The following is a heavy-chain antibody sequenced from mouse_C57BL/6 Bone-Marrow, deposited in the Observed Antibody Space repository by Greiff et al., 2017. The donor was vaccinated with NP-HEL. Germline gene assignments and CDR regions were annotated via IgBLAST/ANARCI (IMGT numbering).Heavy chain of an antibody. CDR2: INYDGSST. CDR3: ARVPDYYGSSWYCDV. D-gene: IGHD1-1*01. J-gene: IGHJ1*03. Sequence: EVKVVESEGGLVQPGSSMKLSCTASGFTFSDYYMAWVRQVPEKGLEWVANINYDGSSTYYLDSLKSRFIISRDNAKNILYLQMSSLKSEDTATYYCARVPDYYGSSWYCDVWGTGTTVTVSS. V-gene: IGHV5-16*01. CDR1: GFTFSDYY.